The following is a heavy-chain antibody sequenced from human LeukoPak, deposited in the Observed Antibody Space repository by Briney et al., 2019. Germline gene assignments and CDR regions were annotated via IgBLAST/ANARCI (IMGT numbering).Heavy chain of an antibody. CDR1: GGSITGYF. CDR2: VFYSGGT. V-gene: IGHV4-59*12. D-gene: IGHD2-21*01. Sequence: SETLSLTCTVSGGSITGYFWSWIRQPPGKGLEWIGYVFYSGGTLYNPSLESRVTMSVGTSKSQFSLELSSVTAADTAVYYCAREPRQIGAFDIWGQGTMVTVSS. CDR3: AREPRQIGAFDI. J-gene: IGHJ3*02.